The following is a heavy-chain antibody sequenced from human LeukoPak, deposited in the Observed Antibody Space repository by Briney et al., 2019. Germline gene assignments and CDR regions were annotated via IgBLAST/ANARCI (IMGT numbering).Heavy chain of an antibody. Sequence: SETLSLTCTVAGRTISSSSYYWGWIRQPPGKGLEWIGSIYYSGSTYYNPSLKSRITISVDTSKNQFSLKLSSVTAADTAVYYCARRIGPYCSSTSCYVNSFDYWGQGTLVTVSS. V-gene: IGHV4-39*01. CDR2: IYYSGST. CDR1: GRTISSSSYY. CDR3: ARRIGPYCSSTSCYVNSFDY. J-gene: IGHJ4*02. D-gene: IGHD2-2*01.